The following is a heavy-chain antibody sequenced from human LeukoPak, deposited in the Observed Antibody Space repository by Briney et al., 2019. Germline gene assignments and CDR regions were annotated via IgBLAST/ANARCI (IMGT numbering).Heavy chain of an antibody. Sequence: PSETLSLTCAVYGGSFSGYYWSWIRQPPGKGLEWIGEINHSGSTNYNPSLKSRVTISVDTSKNQFSLKLSSVTAADTAVYYCASASSYDSSVYWGQGTLVTVSS. D-gene: IGHD3-22*01. V-gene: IGHV4-34*01. CDR2: INHSGST. CDR3: ASASSYDSSVY. CDR1: GGSFSGYY. J-gene: IGHJ4*02.